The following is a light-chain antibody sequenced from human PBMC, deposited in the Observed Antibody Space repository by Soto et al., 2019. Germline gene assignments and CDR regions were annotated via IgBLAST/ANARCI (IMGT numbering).Light chain of an antibody. J-gene: IGKJ4*01. CDR3: QQRSNWPST. V-gene: IGKV3-11*01. Sequence: EIVLTQSPATLSLSPGERATLSCRASQSVSGYLAWYQQKPGQAPRLLMYDASNSATGIPARFSGSGSGTDFTLAISSLETEAFAVYDCQQRSNWPSTFGGGTKVEIK. CDR2: DAS. CDR1: QSVSGY.